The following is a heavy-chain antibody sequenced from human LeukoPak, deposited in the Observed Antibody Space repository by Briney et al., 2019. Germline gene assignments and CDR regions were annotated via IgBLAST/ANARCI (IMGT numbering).Heavy chain of an antibody. Sequence: GGSLRLSCAASGFTFSSYSMNWVRQAPGKGLEWVSYISSSSSTIYYADSVKGRFTISRDNAKNSLYLQMNSLRAEDTAVYYCARIDYDFWSGVDAFDIWGQGTMVTVSS. V-gene: IGHV3-48*01. J-gene: IGHJ3*02. CDR1: GFTFSSYS. CDR3: ARIDYDFWSGVDAFDI. D-gene: IGHD3-3*01. CDR2: ISSSSSTI.